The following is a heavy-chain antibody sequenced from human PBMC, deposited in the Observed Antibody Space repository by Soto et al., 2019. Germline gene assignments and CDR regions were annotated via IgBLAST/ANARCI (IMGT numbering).Heavy chain of an antibody. Sequence: QITLKESGPTLVKPTQNLTLTCTFSGFSLSTTGEGVGWIRQPPGKALEWLAVIYWNDDKSYSPSLKSRLTISKDTSKKQVVLTMMNMAPVDTGTYYCAQVDDVAALFAYLGQGTLVTVSS. CDR2: IYWNDDK. CDR1: GFSLSTTGEG. V-gene: IGHV2-5*01. D-gene: IGHD6-6*01. J-gene: IGHJ4*02. CDR3: AQVDDVAALFAY.